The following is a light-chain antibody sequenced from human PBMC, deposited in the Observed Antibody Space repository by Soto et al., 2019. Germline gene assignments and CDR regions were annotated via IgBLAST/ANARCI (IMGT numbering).Light chain of an antibody. CDR2: DAS. Sequence: EIVLTQSPATLSLSPGERATLSCRASQSVSSYLAWYQQKPGQAPRLLIYDASNRATRIPARFSGSGSGTDFTLTISSLESEDLAVYYCQQRSNWPRTFGGGTKVEIK. CDR3: QQRSNWPRT. J-gene: IGKJ4*01. V-gene: IGKV3-11*01. CDR1: QSVSSY.